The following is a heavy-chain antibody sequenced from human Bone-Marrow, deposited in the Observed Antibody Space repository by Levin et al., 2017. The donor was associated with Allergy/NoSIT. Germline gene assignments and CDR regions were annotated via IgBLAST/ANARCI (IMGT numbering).Heavy chain of an antibody. J-gene: IGHJ4*02. D-gene: IGHD7-27*01. Sequence: GGSLRLSCAASGFTFSSYAMSWVRQAPGEELQWVSTISGLGDSTYSADSVKGRFTISRDNSTSTLYLQMNSLTAEDTAVYYCAKERLNWGEGFDYWGQGTLVTLSS. CDR2: ISGLGDST. V-gene: IGHV3-23*01. CDR1: GFTFSSYA. CDR3: AKERLNWGEGFDY.